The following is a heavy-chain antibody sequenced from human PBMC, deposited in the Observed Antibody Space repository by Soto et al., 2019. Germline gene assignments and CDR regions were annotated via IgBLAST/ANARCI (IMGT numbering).Heavy chain of an antibody. CDR3: ASVDIVVVVAARPNNYYYYGMDV. Sequence: ASVKLPCKSPAGTFSSYAISWVRQARGQGLEWMGGIIPIFGTANYAKKFQGRVTITADTSTSTAYMELSSLRSEDTAVYYWASVDIVVVVAARPNNYYYYGMDVWGQGTTVTVSS. D-gene: IGHD2-15*01. CDR2: IIPIFGTA. CDR1: AGTFSSYA. J-gene: IGHJ6*02. V-gene: IGHV1-69*06.